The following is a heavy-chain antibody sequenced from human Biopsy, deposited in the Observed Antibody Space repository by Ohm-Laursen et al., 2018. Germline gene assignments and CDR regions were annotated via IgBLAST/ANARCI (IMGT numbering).Heavy chain of an antibody. CDR1: GGTFSSYS. V-gene: IGHV1-69*01. J-gene: IGHJ4*02. D-gene: IGHD1-1*01. CDR2: ITPIFDIT. Sequence: ESSVKVSYKASGGTFSSYSITWVRQAPGQGLEWMGGITPIFDITNYAQKFQGRLTITADESTSTAYMELSGLRSEDTAVYYCAADINVWNVNYWGQGTQVTVSS. CDR3: AADINVWNVNY.